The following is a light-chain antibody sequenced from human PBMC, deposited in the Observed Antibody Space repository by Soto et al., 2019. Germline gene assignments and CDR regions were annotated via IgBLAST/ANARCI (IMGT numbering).Light chain of an antibody. V-gene: IGKV3-11*01. Sequence: IVLTQSPVTLALSPGESAVLSCRASQTVSSSLAWYQHKPGQAPRLFIYDASKRAPGIPARFTGSGSGTHFTLTISSLEPEDIAVYYCQVRAVWPSFGQGTKVEIK. CDR2: DAS. J-gene: IGKJ1*01. CDR1: QTVSSS. CDR3: QVRAVWPS.